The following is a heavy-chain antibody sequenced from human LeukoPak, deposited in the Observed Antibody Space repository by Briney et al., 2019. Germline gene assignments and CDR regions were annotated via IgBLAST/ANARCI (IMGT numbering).Heavy chain of an antibody. Sequence: ASVKVSCKASGYTLTGYYMHWVRQAPGQGLEVMGWMNPDSGGTKYAQKFQGRVTMTRDTSISTAYMELSRLRSDDTAMYYCARDKLGLGELSLYDQWGQGTLVTVFS. CDR2: MNPDSGGT. CDR3: ARDKLGLGELSLYDQ. D-gene: IGHD3-16*02. J-gene: IGHJ5*02. V-gene: IGHV1-2*02. CDR1: GYTLTGYY.